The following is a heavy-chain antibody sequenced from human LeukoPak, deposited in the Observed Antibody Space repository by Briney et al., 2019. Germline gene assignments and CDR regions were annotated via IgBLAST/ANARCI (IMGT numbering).Heavy chain of an antibody. CDR2: INPNNGDT. V-gene: IGHV1-2*02. CDR3: ASYPRSTPTPPFDY. D-gene: IGHD2-2*01. J-gene: IGHJ4*02. Sequence: EASVKVSCKASGYTFTAQYMHWVRQAPGQGLEWMGWINPNNGDTKYAQSFLGRVTMTRDTSTTTAYMELSSLRSDDTAVYFCASYPRSTPTPPFDYWGRRTLVTVSS. CDR1: GYTFTAQY.